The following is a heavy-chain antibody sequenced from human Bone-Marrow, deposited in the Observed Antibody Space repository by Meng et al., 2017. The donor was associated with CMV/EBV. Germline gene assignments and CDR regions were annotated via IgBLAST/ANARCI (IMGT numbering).Heavy chain of an antibody. Sequence: ASVKVSCKASGYTFTSYGISWVRQAPGQGLEWMGWINPNSGGTNYAQKFQGRVTMTRDTSISTAYMELSRLRSDDTAVYYCARDHKRPSFYDFWRGQLGYWGQGTLVTVSS. CDR2: INPNSGGT. CDR1: GYTFTSYG. CDR3: ARDHKRPSFYDFWRGQLGY. J-gene: IGHJ4*02. D-gene: IGHD3-3*01. V-gene: IGHV1-2*02.